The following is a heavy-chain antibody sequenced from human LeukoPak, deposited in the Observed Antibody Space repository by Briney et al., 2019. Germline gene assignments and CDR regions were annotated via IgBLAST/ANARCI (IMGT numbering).Heavy chain of an antibody. Sequence: GGSLRLSCAASGFTFSTYEMNWVRQAPGKGLEWASYISSSGDTIYYADSVRGRFTISRDNAENSLYLQMNSLRAEDTAIYYCATNFGPWGQGTLVTVSS. D-gene: IGHD3-3*01. V-gene: IGHV3-48*03. CDR1: GFTFSTYE. J-gene: IGHJ5*02. CDR3: ATNFGP. CDR2: ISSSGDTI.